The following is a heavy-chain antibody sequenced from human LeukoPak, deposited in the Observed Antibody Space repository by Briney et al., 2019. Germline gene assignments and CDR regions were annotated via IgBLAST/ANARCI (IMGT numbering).Heavy chain of an antibody. D-gene: IGHD3-10*01. V-gene: IGHV3-23*01. J-gene: IGHJ4*02. CDR2: ISGSGGST. CDR1: GFTFSSYA. Sequence: PGGSLRLSCAASGFTFSSYAMSWVRQAPGKGLERVSAISGSGGSTYYADSVKGRFTISRDNSKNTLYLQMNSLRAEDTAVYYCARGWLSQWYYYGSGSYGDYWGQGTLVTVSS. CDR3: ARGWLSQWYYYGSGSYGDY.